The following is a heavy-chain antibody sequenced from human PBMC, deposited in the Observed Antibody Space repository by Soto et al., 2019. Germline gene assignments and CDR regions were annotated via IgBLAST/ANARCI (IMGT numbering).Heavy chain of an antibody. D-gene: IGHD6-13*01. CDR2: ISSNGGST. Sequence: GGSLRLSCAASGFTFSSYAMHWVRQAPGKGLEYVSAISSNGGSTYYANSVKGRFTISRDNSKNTLYLQMHSLRAEDTALYFCVRDRGYPDSFDVWGRGTMVTVSS. V-gene: IGHV3-64*01. J-gene: IGHJ3*01. CDR3: VRDRGYPDSFDV. CDR1: GFTFSSYA.